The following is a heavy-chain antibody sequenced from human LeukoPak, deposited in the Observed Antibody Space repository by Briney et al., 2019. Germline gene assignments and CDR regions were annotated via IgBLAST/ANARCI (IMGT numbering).Heavy chain of an antibody. CDR3: ASRQQLVKNYYYYYMDV. CDR2: ISGGGGST. V-gene: IGHV3-23*01. CDR1: GFSFSTYA. D-gene: IGHD6-13*01. Sequence: GGSLRLSCTASGFSFSTYAMNWVRQAPGKGLEWVSTISGGGGSTFYAGSVKGRFTISRDNSKNTLYLQMNSLRAEDTAVYYCASRQQLVKNYYYYYMDVWGKGTTVTISS. J-gene: IGHJ6*03.